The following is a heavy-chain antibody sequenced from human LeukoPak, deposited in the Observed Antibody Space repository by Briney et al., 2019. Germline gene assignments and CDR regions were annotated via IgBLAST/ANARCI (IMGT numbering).Heavy chain of an antibody. CDR3: ARRPNSGYHSDVFDY. V-gene: IGHV5-51*01. CDR2: IYPGDSDT. Sequence: GESLKISCKGSGYSFTTYWIGWAGQMPGKGLEWMGLIYPGDSDTRYSPSFQGQVTISADKSISTAYLQWSSLKASDTTMYYYARRPNSGYHSDVFDYWGQATLVTVSS. D-gene: IGHD3-22*01. CDR1: GYSFTTYW. J-gene: IGHJ4*02.